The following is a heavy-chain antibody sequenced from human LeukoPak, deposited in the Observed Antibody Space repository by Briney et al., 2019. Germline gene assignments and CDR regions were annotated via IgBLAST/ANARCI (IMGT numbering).Heavy chain of an antibody. Sequence: SETLSLTRSVSGDPIRSSSYYWGWIRQPPGKGLEWIGTFYYSGSTYYNPSIKSRVTISVDTSMNQFSLKLSSISVADTAAYYRARRLDSSCYLIIDYWGQGTLVTVSS. J-gene: IGHJ4*02. D-gene: IGHD3-22*01. CDR1: GDPIRSSSYY. CDR3: ARRLDSSCYLIIDY. V-gene: IGHV4-39*01. CDR2: FYYSGST.